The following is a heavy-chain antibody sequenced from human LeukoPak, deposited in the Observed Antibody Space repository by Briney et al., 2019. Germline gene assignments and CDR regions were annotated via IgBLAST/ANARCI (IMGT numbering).Heavy chain of an antibody. CDR1: GGSISSYY. CDR2: IYYSGST. CDR3: ARGRYVWGSYRPWGTGFDY. V-gene: IGHV4-59*12. Sequence: SETLSLTCTVSGGSISSYYWSWIRQPPGKGLEWIGYIYYSGSTNYNPSLKSRVTISVDTSKNQFSLKLSSVTAADTAVYYCARGRYVWGSYRPWGTGFDYCGQGTLVTVSS. J-gene: IGHJ4*02. D-gene: IGHD3-16*02.